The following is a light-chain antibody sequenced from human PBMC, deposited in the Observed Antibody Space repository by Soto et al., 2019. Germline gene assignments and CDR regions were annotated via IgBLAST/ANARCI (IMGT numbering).Light chain of an antibody. Sequence: QSALTQPASVSGSPGQSITISCTGTSSDVGGYNYVSWYQQHPGKAPKLMIYDVSNRPSGVSNRFSGSKSGNTASLTISGLQAEDEADYYCSSYTSSSIPYYVFGTGTTVTVL. CDR1: SSDVGGYNY. CDR3: SSYTSSSIPYYV. J-gene: IGLJ1*01. CDR2: DVS. V-gene: IGLV2-14*01.